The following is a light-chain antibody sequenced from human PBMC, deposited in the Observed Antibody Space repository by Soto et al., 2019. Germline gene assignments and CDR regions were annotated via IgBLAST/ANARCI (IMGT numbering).Light chain of an antibody. Sequence: EIVMTQSPATLSVSPGERATLSCRASQSVSSNLAWYQQQPGQAPRLLIYGASTRATGIPARFSGSGSGTEFTLTISSLQAEDFAVYYCQQYNSWPRLTFGGGTKVEIK. J-gene: IGKJ4*01. CDR3: QQYNSWPRLT. V-gene: IGKV3-15*01. CDR1: QSVSSN. CDR2: GAS.